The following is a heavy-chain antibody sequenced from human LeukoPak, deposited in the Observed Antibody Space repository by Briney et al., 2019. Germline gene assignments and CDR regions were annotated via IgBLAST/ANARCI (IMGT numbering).Heavy chain of an antibody. CDR2: ISYDGSNK. D-gene: IGHD6-13*01. CDR3: AKSGGTSSSGLGY. J-gene: IGHJ4*02. Sequence: GGSLRLSCAASGFTFSSYEMNWVRQAPGKGLEWVAVISYDGSNKYYGDSVKGRFTISRDNSKNTLYLQMNSLRAEDTAVYYCAKSGGTSSSGLGYWGQGTLVTVSS. V-gene: IGHV3-30*18. CDR1: GFTFSSYE.